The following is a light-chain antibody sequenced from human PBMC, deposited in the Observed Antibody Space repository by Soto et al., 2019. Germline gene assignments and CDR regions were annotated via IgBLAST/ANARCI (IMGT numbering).Light chain of an antibody. Sequence: QSALTQPASVSGSPGQSITISCTGTSSDVGAYNRVSWYQQHSGKAPKLMIYEVSNRPSGVSNRFSGSKSGNTASLTISGLQAEDEADYCCLSYTTSSSYVLGTGTKLTVL. V-gene: IGLV2-14*01. J-gene: IGLJ1*01. CDR3: LSYTTSSSYV. CDR2: EVS. CDR1: SSDVGAYNR.